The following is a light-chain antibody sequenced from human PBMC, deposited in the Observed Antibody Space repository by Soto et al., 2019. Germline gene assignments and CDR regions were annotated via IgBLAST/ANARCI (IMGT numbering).Light chain of an antibody. CDR1: QSLLHSNGYNY. V-gene: IGKV2-28*01. CDR2: LGS. Sequence: DIVMTQSPLSLPVTPGEPASISCRSSQSLLHSNGYNYLDWYLQKPGQSPQLLIYLGSNRASGVPDRFSGSRSGTDFTLKISRVEAEDVGVYYCMQALQTPSYTFGQGTKLEIK. CDR3: MQALQTPSYT. J-gene: IGKJ2*01.